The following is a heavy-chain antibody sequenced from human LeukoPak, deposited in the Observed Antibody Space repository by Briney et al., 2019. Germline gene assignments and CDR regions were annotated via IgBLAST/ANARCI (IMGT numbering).Heavy chain of an antibody. J-gene: IGHJ4*02. V-gene: IGHV4-4*09. Sequence: KTSETLSLTCAVSGGSINDYYWSWIRQPPGKGLEWIGYIYSSGSTNYNPSLKSRVSMSVDTSKTQFSLNLTSVTAADTAVYYCARLARRRDGYNLDYWGQGTLVTVSS. CDR3: ARLARRRDGYNLDY. CDR2: IYSSGST. CDR1: GGSINDYY. D-gene: IGHD5-24*01.